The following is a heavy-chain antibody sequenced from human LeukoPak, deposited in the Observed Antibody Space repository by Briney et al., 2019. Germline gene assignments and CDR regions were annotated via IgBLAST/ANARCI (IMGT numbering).Heavy chain of an antibody. J-gene: IGHJ4*02. CDR2: IRYDGSNK. V-gene: IGHV3-30*02. CDR3: ANIYSNYVLGHDY. Sequence: GGSLRLSCAASGFTFSSYGMHWVRQAPGKGLEWVAFIRYDGSNKYYVGSVKGRFTISRDNSKNTLYLQMNSLRAEDTAVYYCANIYSNYVLGHDYWGQGTLVTVSS. CDR1: GFTFSSYG. D-gene: IGHD4-11*01.